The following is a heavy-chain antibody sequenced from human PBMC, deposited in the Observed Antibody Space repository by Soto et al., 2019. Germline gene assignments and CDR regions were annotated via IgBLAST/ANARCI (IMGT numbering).Heavy chain of an antibody. J-gene: IGHJ1*01. CDR2: AHHSGRT. CDR1: GGSMSSSNW. Sequence: SETLSLTCTVSGGSMSSSNWWNWVRQSPGKGLEWIGEAHHSGRTNYNPSLKSRVTISVDKSKNHFSLKLTSVTAADTAVYYCAKGVPGIAVAGTGYFQHWGQGTLVTVSS. D-gene: IGHD6-19*01. CDR3: AKGVPGIAVAGTGYFQH. V-gene: IGHV4-4*02.